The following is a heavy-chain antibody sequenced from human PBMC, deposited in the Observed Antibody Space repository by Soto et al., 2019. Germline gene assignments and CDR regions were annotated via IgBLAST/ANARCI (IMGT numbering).Heavy chain of an antibody. CDR2: IIPIFGTA. V-gene: IGHV1-69*01. CDR1: GGTFSSYA. J-gene: IGHJ4*02. CDR3: ARVSVRSIAGAGNYYFDY. Sequence: QVQLVQSGAEVKKPGSSVKVSCKASGGTFSSYAISWVRQAPGQGLEWMGGIIPIFGTANYAQKFQGRVTITGDESTSTAYMELSSLRSEDTAVYYCARVSVRSIAGAGNYYFDYWGQGTLVTVSS. D-gene: IGHD6-13*01.